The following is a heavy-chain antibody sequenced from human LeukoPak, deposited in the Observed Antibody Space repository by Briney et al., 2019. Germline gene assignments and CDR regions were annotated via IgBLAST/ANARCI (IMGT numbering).Heavy chain of an antibody. CDR2: IRSKAYGGTT. D-gene: IGHD3-3*01. Sequence: GGSLRLSCAASGFTFSNYGIHWFRQAPGKGLEWVGFIRSKAYGGTTEYAASVKGRFTISRDDSKSIAYLQMNSLKTEDTAVYYCTASSWDFWSGYYTGDYWGQGTLVTVSS. CDR1: GFTFSNYG. CDR3: TASSWDFWSGYYTGDY. V-gene: IGHV3-49*03. J-gene: IGHJ4*02.